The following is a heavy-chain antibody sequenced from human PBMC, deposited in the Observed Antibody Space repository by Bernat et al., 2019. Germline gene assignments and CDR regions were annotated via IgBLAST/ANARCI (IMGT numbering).Heavy chain of an antibody. V-gene: IGHV3-30*18. CDR3: AKDQFGSTATGGFDY. D-gene: IGHD2-2*01. CDR2: ISYDGSNK. J-gene: IGHJ4*02. Sequence: QVQLVESGGGVVQPGRSLRLSCAASGFTFSSYAVHWVRQAPGKGLEWVAVISYDGSNKYYADSVKGRFAISRDNSKNTLYLQMNSLRPEDTTVYYCAKDQFGSTATGGFDYWGQGTLVTVSS. CDR1: GFTFSSYA.